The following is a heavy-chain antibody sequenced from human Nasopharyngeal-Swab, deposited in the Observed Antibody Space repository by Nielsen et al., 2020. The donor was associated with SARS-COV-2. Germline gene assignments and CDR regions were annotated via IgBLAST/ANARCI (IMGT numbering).Heavy chain of an antibody. CDR2: ISYDGSST. V-gene: IGHV3-30-3*01. J-gene: IGHJ4*02. CDR1: GFTFSNFA. CDR3: ARAYTNNGWGHFDH. D-gene: IGHD6-19*01. Sequence: GESLKISCAASGFTFSNFAMRWVRQAPGKGLEWVAVISYDGSSTYDADSVRGRFTVSRDNSINTLYLQMSSLKIEDTAVYYCARAYTNNGWGHFDHWGQGTLVTVSS.